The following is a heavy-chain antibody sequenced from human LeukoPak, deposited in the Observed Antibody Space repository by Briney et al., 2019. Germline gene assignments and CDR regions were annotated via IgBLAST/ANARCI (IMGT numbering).Heavy chain of an antibody. D-gene: IGHD3-3*01. CDR1: GYTFTGYY. Sequence: ASVKVSCKASGYTFTGYYMHWVRQAPGQGLEWMGWINPNSGGTNYAQKFQGWVTMTRDTSISTAYMELSRLRSDDTAVYYCARGYDFWSGYLYYFDYWGQGTLVTVSS. CDR2: INPNSGGT. V-gene: IGHV1-2*04. CDR3: ARGYDFWSGYLYYFDY. J-gene: IGHJ4*02.